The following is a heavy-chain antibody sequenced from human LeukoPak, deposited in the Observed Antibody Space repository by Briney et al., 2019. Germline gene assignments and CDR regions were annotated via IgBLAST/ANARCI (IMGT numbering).Heavy chain of an antibody. Sequence: ASETLSLTCTVSGGPISTSSYYWSWIRQPPGKRLEWIGTGYYTGSTYYNPSLKSRVTISVDASKNQFSLKLSSVTAADTGVYYCARRPGSGSRHFDYWGQGTLVTVSS. CDR3: ARRPGSGSRHFDY. CDR2: GYYTGST. D-gene: IGHD3-10*01. CDR1: GGPISTSSYY. V-gene: IGHV4-39*01. J-gene: IGHJ4*02.